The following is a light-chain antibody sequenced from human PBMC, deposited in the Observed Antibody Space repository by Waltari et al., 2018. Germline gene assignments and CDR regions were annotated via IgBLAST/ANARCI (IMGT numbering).Light chain of an antibody. J-gene: IGLJ3*02. V-gene: IGLV1-44*01. CDR1: SPNIGTNT. Sequence: SVLSQPPSASGTPVPRVPTSSSGSSPNIGTNTVNWYQQLPGRAPRLLIYSNSQLPSGVPDRFSASKSGTSASLAISGLQSEDEADFYCAAWDDSLDGWVFGGGTK. CDR3: AAWDDSLDGWV. CDR2: SNS.